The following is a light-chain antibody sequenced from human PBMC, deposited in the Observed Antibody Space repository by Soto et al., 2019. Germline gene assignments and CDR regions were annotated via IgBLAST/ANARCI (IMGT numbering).Light chain of an antibody. J-gene: IGLJ1*01. CDR2: EVN. CDR1: GSDIGGYNF. V-gene: IGLV2-8*01. Sequence: QSALTQPPSASGSPGQSVTISCTGTGSDIGGYNFVSWYLQHPGKVPKLIIYEVNKRPSGVPDRFSGSKSGNTASLTVSGLQADDEADYYCSSYAGTNNRYVFGTGTKLTVL. CDR3: SSYAGTNNRYV.